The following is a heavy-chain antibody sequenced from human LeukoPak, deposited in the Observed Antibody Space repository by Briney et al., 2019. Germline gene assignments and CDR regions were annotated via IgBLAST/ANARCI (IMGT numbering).Heavy chain of an antibody. CDR1: GFTFSSYT. CDR3: ARDSVGGSGSYRPYYFDD. J-gene: IGHJ4*02. D-gene: IGHD3-10*01. CDR2: ISSSSSYT. Sequence: GGSLRLPCAASGFTFSSYTMTWVRQAPGKGLEWVSSISSSSSYTYYADSVKGRFTISRDNSKNTLYLQMNSLRAEDTAVYYCARDSVGGSGSYRPYYFDDWGQGTLVTVSS. V-gene: IGHV3-21*01.